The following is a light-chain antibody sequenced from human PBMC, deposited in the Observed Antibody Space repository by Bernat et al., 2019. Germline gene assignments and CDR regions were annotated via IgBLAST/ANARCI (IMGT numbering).Light chain of an antibody. CDR3: AAWDDSLSGPV. CDR2: SNN. CDR1: SSNIGSNY. V-gene: IGLV1-47*02. J-gene: IGLJ2*01. Sequence: QSVLTQPPSASGTPGQRVTISCSGSSSNIGSNYVYWYQQLPGTAPTLLIYSNNQRPSGVPDRFSGTKSGTSAYLAISGLRSEDEADYYCAAWDDSLSGPVFGGGTKLTVL.